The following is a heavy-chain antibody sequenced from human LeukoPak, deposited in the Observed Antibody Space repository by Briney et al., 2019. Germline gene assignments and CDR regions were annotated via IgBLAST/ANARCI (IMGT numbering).Heavy chain of an antibody. D-gene: IGHD6-19*01. Sequence: GGSLRLSCAASGFTFSDYYMSWVRQAPGKGLEWVSAISGSGGSTYYADSVKGRFTISRDNSKNTLYLQMNSLRAEDTAVYYCATQRVPYSSGWSNFDYWGQGTLVTVSS. CDR2: ISGSGGST. CDR3: ATQRVPYSSGWSNFDY. V-gene: IGHV3-23*01. CDR1: GFTFSDYY. J-gene: IGHJ4*02.